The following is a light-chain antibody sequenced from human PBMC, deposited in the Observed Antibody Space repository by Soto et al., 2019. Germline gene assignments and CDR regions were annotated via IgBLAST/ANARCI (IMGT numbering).Light chain of an antibody. CDR1: ESISSW. J-gene: IGKJ1*01. CDR2: DAS. Sequence: DIQMTQSPSTLSASIGDRVTITCRASESISSWLAWYQQKPGKAPKVLIFDASSLAGGVPSRFSGSGAGTEFSLTINSLQPDDFATYYCQQYSRWWTFGQGTKVEFK. CDR3: QQYSRWWT. V-gene: IGKV1-5*01.